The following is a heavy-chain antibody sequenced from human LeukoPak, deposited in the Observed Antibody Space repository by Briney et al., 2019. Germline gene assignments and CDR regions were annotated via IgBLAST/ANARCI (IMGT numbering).Heavy chain of an antibody. CDR1: GGSISNNY. J-gene: IGHJ4*02. V-gene: IGHV4-59*12. CDR3: ARRTSGPIVGATPGLDY. Sequence: PSETLSLTCNVSGGSISNNYWSWIRQPPGKGLEWIGYVYSTGSTNYNPSLKSRVTISVDTSKNQFSLKLSSVTAADTAVYYCARRTSGPIVGATPGLDYWGQGTLVTVSS. CDR2: VYSTGST. D-gene: IGHD1-26*01.